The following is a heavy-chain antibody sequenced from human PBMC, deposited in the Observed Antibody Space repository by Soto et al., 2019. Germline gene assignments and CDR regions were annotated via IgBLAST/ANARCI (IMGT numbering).Heavy chain of an antibody. CDR2: IIPLFGTG. Sequence: QVKLIQSGAEVRKPGSSVKLSCKASGGTVSSDSITWLRQAPGHTLEWIGGIIPLFGTGNVADTVKAKLTLSADVFTTTVFMELRSLRSDDQAQYYGARTYRGEAAAIPRLFYIWGQGTMVIV. CDR3: ARTYRGEAAAIPRLFYI. J-gene: IGHJ3*02. V-gene: IGHV1-69*01. CDR1: GGTVSSDS. D-gene: IGHD6-25*01.